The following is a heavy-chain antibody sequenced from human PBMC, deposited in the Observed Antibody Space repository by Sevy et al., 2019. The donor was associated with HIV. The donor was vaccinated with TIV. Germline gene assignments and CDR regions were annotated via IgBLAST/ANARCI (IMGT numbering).Heavy chain of an antibody. CDR3: ATKGVAVDAFDI. J-gene: IGHJ3*02. D-gene: IGHD5-12*01. CDR1: GDSIDSYGSH. Sequence: SETLSLTCSVSGDSIDSYGSHWGWIRQPPGKGLEWIGSIYYTGTTYYNPSLKSRATISVDTSKNEFSLRMTSVTAADTAVYYCATKGVAVDAFDIRGQGTMVTVSS. V-gene: IGHV4-39*01. CDR2: IYYTGTT.